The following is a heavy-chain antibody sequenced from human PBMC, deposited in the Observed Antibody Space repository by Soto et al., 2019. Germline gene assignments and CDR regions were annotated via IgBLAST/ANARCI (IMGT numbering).Heavy chain of an antibody. CDR1: GGSISSSSYY. V-gene: IGHV4-39*01. D-gene: IGHD2-2*01. CDR3: AGRVEMGVYGMDV. CDR2: IYYSGST. J-gene: IGHJ6*02. Sequence: PSETLSLTCTVSGGSISSSSYYWGWIRQPPGKGLEWIGSIYYSGSTYYNPSLKSRVTISVDTSKNQFSLKLSPVTAADTAVYYCAGRVEMGVYGMDVWGQGTTVTVSS.